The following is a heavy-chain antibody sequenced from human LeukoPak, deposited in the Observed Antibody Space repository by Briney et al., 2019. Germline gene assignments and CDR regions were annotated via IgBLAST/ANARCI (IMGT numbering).Heavy chain of an antibody. CDR1: GFTFSNAW. CDR2: IKSKTDGGTT. J-gene: IGHJ6*04. V-gene: IGHV3-15*01. Sequence: GGSLRLSCAASGFTFSNAWMSWVRQAPGKGLEWVGRIKSKTDGGTTDYAAPVKGRFTISRDDSKDTLYLQMNSLKTEDTAVYYCTTGKVSGYCSSTCCPAEDYGMDVWGKGTTVTVSS. D-gene: IGHD2-2*01. CDR3: TTGKVSGYCSSTCCPAEDYGMDV.